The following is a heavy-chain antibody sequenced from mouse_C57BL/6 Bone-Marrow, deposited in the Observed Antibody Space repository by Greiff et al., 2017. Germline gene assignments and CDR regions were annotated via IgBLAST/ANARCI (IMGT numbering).Heavy chain of an antibody. CDR3: VRGARSSRFAY. D-gene: IGHD1-1*01. V-gene: IGHV1S137*01. CDR1: GYTFTAFP. Sequence: QVQLQQSGTELVRPGVSVKISCKGSGYTFTAFPMHWVKQSPAKSLEWIGVISTYYGDVTYNQKFKGKFTMTVDKSSSTAFMELARLTSDDSAIYYCVRGARSSRFAYWGQGTLVTVSA. J-gene: IGHJ3*01. CDR2: ISTYYGDV.